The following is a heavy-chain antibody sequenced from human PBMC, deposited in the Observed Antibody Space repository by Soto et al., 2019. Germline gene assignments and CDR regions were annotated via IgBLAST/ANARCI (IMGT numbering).Heavy chain of an antibody. V-gene: IGHV4-59*01. D-gene: IGHD5-18*01. Sequence: QVQLQESGPGLVKPSETLSLTCTVSGGSISSYYWSWIRQPPGKRLEWIGYIYYSGSTNYNPSLKRRVTLSVETSKNQFYLKLSSVTAADTAVYYCARGIQLWPITSRFDSWGQGTLVTVSS. CDR1: GGSISSYY. CDR3: ARGIQLWPITSRFDS. CDR2: IYYSGST. J-gene: IGHJ4*02.